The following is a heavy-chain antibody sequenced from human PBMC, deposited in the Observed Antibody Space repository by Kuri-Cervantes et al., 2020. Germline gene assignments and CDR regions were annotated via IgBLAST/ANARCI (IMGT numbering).Heavy chain of an antibody. CDR2: VSYDGRNE. D-gene: IGHD3-10*01. CDR1: GFTFSTYA. J-gene: IGHJ4*02. V-gene: IGHV3-30*04. CDR3: AKDQGTGDVLPSD. Sequence: GESLKISCAASGFTFSTYAMHWVRQAPGRGLEWVALVSYDGRNEYYADSVKGRFTISRDNSKNTLYLQMNSLRAEDTAVYYCAKDQGTGDVLPSDWGQGTLVTVSS.